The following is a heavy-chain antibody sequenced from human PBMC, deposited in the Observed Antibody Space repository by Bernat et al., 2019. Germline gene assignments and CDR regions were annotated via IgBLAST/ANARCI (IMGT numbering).Heavy chain of an antibody. Sequence: QVQLVESGGGLVKPGGSLRLSCAASGFTFSDYYMSWIRQAPGKGLDWVAAISYDGSNKYYADSVKGRFTISRDKNTLYLQMNSLRAEDTAVYYCARDRRGTDSGGMDVWGQGTTVTVSS. D-gene: IGHD3-16*01. J-gene: IGHJ6*02. CDR3: ARDRRGTDSGGMDV. V-gene: IGHV3-30-3*01. CDR1: GFTFSDYY. CDR2: ISYDGSNK.